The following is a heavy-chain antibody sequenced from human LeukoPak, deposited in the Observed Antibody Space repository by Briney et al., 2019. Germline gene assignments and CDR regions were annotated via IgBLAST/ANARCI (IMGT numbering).Heavy chain of an antibody. CDR2: ISGYNGNT. V-gene: IGHV1-18*01. D-gene: IGHD1-7*01. CDR1: GYTFTTYG. CDR3: ARSGTNGYYYYMDV. J-gene: IGHJ6*03. Sequence: ASVKVSCKASGYTFTTYGISWVRQAPGQGLEWMGWISGYNGNTNYAQKFQGRVTMTTDTSTSTAYMELRSLRSDDTAVYYCARSGTNGYYYYMDVWGKGTTVTVSS.